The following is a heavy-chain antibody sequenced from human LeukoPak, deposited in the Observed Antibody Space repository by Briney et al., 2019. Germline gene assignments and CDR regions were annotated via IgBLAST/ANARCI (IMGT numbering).Heavy chain of an antibody. V-gene: IGHV3-21*01. CDR2: ISSSSSYI. CDR3: ARDPGIAAADPY. J-gene: IGHJ4*02. D-gene: IGHD6-13*01. Sequence: GGSLRLSCAASGFTFSSYSMNWVRQAPGKGLEWVSSISSSSSYIYYADSVKGRFTISRDNAKNSLYLQMSSLRAEDTAVYYCARDPGIAAADPYWGQGTLVTVSS. CDR1: GFTFSSYS.